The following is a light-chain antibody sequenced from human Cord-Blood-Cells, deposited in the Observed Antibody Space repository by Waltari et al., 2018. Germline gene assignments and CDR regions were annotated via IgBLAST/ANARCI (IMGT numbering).Light chain of an antibody. J-gene: IGKJ4*01. Sequence: EIVMKQSPATLSVSPGERATLSCRASQSVSSNLAWYQQKPGQAPRLLIYGASTRATGIPARFSGSWSGTEFTLTISSLQSEDFAVYYCQQYNNWPPTFGGGTKVEIK. CDR2: GAS. V-gene: IGKV3-15*01. CDR1: QSVSSN. CDR3: QQYNNWPPT.